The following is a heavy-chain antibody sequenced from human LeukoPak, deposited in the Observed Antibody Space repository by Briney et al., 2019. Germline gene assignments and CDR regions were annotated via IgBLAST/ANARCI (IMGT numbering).Heavy chain of an antibody. Sequence: SETLSLTCTVSGGSISSYYWSWIRQPPGKGLEWIGYIYYSGSTNYNPSLKSRVTISVDTSKNQFSLKLSSVTAADTAVYYCARGLDGSGYYDYWGQGTLVTVSS. CDR2: IYYSGST. J-gene: IGHJ4*02. CDR3: ARGLDGSGYYDY. CDR1: GGSISSYY. D-gene: IGHD3-10*01. V-gene: IGHV4-59*01.